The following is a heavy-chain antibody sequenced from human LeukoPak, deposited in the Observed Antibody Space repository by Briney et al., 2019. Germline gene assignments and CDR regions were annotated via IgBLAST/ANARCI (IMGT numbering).Heavy chain of an antibody. Sequence: LPGRSLRLSCAASGFTFSSYGMHWVRQAPGKGLEWVAVIWYDGSNKYYADSVKGRFTISRDNSKNTLYLQMNSLRAEDTAVYYCVRHVGATTEFDYWGQGTLVTVSS. CDR2: IWYDGSNK. D-gene: IGHD1-26*01. J-gene: IGHJ4*02. V-gene: IGHV3-33*01. CDR1: GFTFSSYG. CDR3: VRHVGATTEFDY.